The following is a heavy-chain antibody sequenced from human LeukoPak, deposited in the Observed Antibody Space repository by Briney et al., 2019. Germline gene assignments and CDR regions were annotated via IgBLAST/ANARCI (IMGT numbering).Heavy chain of an antibody. CDR1: GGSISSGGYY. J-gene: IGHJ6*02. CDR2: IYYSGST. V-gene: IGHV4-31*03. CDR3: ARDTYYYDSSGYYSGYYYYGMDV. Sequence: SQTLSLTCTVSGGSISSGGYYWSWIRQHPGKGLEWIGYIYYSGSTYYNPSLKSRVTISVDTSKNQFSLKLSSVTAADTAVYYCARDTYYYDSSGYYSGYYYYGMDVWGQGTTVTVSS. D-gene: IGHD3-22*01.